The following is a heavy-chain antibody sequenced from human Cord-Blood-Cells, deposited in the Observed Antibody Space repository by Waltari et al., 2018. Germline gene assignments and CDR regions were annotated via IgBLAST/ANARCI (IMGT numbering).Heavy chain of an antibody. Sequence: QVQLQQWGAGLLKPSETLSPTCAFYGGSFSGYYLTWIPQPPRQGLEWIGEINHSGSTNYNPSLKSRVTISVDTSKNQFSLKLSSVTAAETAVYYCAGDIVVVPAAIRYNWFDPWGQGTLVTVSS. CDR3: AGDIVVVPAAIRYNWFDP. CDR1: GGSFSGYY. V-gene: IGHV4-34*01. J-gene: IGHJ5*02. D-gene: IGHD2-2*02. CDR2: INHSGST.